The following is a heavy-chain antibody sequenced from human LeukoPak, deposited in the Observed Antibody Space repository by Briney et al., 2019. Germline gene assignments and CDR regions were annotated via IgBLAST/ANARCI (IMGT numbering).Heavy chain of an antibody. Sequence: SETLSLTCTVSGGSISSYYWSWIRQPPGKGLEWIGYIYYSGSTNYNPSLKSRVTISVDTSKNQFSLKLSSVTAADTAVYYCARVNCGGDCYYGYWGQGTLVTVSS. CDR3: ARVNCGGDCYYGY. V-gene: IGHV4-59*01. CDR1: GGSISSYY. J-gene: IGHJ4*02. CDR2: IYYSGST. D-gene: IGHD2-21*02.